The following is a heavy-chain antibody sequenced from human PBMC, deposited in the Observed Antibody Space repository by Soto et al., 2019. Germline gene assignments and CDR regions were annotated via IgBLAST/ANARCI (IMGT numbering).Heavy chain of an antibody. D-gene: IGHD3-16*01. CDR2: FHYSGST. V-gene: IGHV4-39*01. CDR3: ARGFGRSHFDY. J-gene: IGHJ4*02. Sequence: PWETLSLTCTVSGGSISSRDSYWGWIRQPPGKGLEWIGSFHYSGSTYYNPSLKSRVTISVDTSKNQLSLRVTSVTAADTAVYYCARGFGRSHFDYWGQGTLVTVSS. CDR1: GGSISSRDSY.